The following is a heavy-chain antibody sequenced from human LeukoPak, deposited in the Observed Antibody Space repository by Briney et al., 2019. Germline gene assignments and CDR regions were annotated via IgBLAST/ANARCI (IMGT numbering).Heavy chain of an antibody. V-gene: IGHV3-48*01. CDR1: GFTFTSYS. CDR2: ISSSSSTI. Sequence: PGRSLRPSRAASGFTFTSYSINSVRQDPGKWLEWVSYISSSSSTIYYADSVKGRFTISRDNAKTSLYLQMNSLRVEDTAVYYCARDTCALIVGATYLDYWGQGTLVTVSS. J-gene: IGHJ4*02. CDR3: ARDTCALIVGATYLDY. D-gene: IGHD1-26*01.